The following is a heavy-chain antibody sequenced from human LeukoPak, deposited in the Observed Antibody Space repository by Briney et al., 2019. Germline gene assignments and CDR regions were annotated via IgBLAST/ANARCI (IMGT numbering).Heavy chain of an antibody. Sequence: ASVKVSCKASGYTFTSYGVSWVRQAPGQGLEWMGWINVYNGNTIYAQKLQGRVTMTTDTSTSTAYMELRSLRSDDTAVYYCARGSRNSDYESQFDCWGQGTLVTVSS. J-gene: IGHJ4*02. CDR1: GYTFTSYG. CDR2: INVYNGNT. V-gene: IGHV1-18*01. D-gene: IGHD5-12*01. CDR3: ARGSRNSDYESQFDC.